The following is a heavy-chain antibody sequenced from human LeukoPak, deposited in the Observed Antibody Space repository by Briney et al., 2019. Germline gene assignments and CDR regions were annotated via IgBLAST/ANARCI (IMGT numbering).Heavy chain of an antibody. D-gene: IGHD5-18*01. CDR1: GGSISSSSAY. CDR2: IYYSKNT. Sequence: SETLSLTCTVSGGSISSSSAYWGWIRQPPGKGLECIGSIYYSKNTYYNPSLKSRVTISADTSKNQFSLTLGSVSATDTAVYYCVSPRGFSYGYFDYWGQGTLVTVSS. CDR3: VSPRGFSYGYFDY. J-gene: IGHJ4*02. V-gene: IGHV4-39*01.